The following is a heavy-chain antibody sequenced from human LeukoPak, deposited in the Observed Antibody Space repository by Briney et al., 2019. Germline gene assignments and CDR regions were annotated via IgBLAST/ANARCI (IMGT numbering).Heavy chain of an antibody. CDR2: IYTSGST. D-gene: IGHD6-19*01. J-gene: IGHJ2*01. CDR3: ARRNQWLVQWYFDL. Sequence: SEALSLTCTVSGGSFSIYYWSWIRQPAGKGLEWIGRIYTSGSTNYNPSLKSRVTISVDTSKNQFSLKLSSVTAADTAVYYCARRNQWLVQWYFDLWGRGTLVTVSS. V-gene: IGHV4-4*07. CDR1: GGSFSIYY.